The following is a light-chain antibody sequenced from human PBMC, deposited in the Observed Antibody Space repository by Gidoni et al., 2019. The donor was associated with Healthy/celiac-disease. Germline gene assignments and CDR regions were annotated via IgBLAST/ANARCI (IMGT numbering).Light chain of an antibody. CDR1: QDISSY. CDR3: QQLNSYPLT. J-gene: IGKJ4*01. V-gene: IGKV1-9*01. CDR2: AAS. Sequence: DIQLTQSPSFLSASVGDRVTITCRASQDISSYLAWYQQKPGKAPKLLIYAASTLQSGVPSRFSGSGSGTEFNLTISSLKPEDFATYYCQQLNSYPLTFGGGTKVEIK.